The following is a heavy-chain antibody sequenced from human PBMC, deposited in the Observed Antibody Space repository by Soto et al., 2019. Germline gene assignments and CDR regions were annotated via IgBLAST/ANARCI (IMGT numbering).Heavy chain of an antibody. CDR3: ARQRDAHGWFDP. V-gene: IGHV6-1*01. D-gene: IGHD6-25*01. CDR1: GYSVSRNSAA. Sequence: SQAVSLTCAISGYSVSRNSAAWNWIRKSPSRGLEWLGRTYYRSKWYNDYAVSVKSRITINPDTSKNQFSLQLNSVTPEDTAVYYCARQRDAHGWFDPWGQGNLVTVSS. J-gene: IGHJ5*02. CDR2: TYYRSKWYN.